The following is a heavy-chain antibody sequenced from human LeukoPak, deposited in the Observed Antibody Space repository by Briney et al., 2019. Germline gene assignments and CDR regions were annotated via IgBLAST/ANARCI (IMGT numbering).Heavy chain of an antibody. Sequence: ASVKVSCKASGYTFTGNYMHWVRQAPGQGLEWMGWINPNSGGTNYAQKFQGRVTMTRDTSIGTACMELNRLRSDDAAVYYLAREFYDSGVFESSHHGGRGPLFTVPS. CDR2: INPNSGGT. D-gene: IGHD3-22*01. CDR1: GYTFTGNY. J-gene: IGHJ1*01. CDR3: AREFYDSGVFESSHH. V-gene: IGHV1-2*02.